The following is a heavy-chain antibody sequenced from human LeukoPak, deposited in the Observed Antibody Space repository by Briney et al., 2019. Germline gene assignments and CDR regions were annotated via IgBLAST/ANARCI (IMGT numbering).Heavy chain of an antibody. CDR1: EFTFSSYS. CDR2: ISSSSSYI. Sequence: PGGSLRLSCAASEFTFSSYSMNWVRQAPGKGLEWVSSISSSSSYIYYADSVKGRFTISRDNAKNSLYLQMNSLRAEDTAVYYCARGGYCSGGSCYSYYYYYYMDVWGKGTTVTISS. V-gene: IGHV3-21*01. CDR3: ARGGYCSGGSCYSYYYYYYMDV. J-gene: IGHJ6*03. D-gene: IGHD2-15*01.